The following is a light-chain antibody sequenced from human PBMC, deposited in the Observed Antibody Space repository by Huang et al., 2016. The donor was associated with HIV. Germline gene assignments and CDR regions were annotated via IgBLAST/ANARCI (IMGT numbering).Light chain of an antibody. CDR2: GAS. V-gene: IGKV3-15*01. J-gene: IGKJ5*01. CDR1: HSVSSN. Sequence: ERVMTQSPATLSVAPEERVTLSCRASHSVSSNLAWYQQKPGQAPRLLIHGASTRATGIPARFSGSGSGTEFTLAISSLQSEDSGVYFCQQYDNWPLTFGQGTRLEMK. CDR3: QQYDNWPLT.